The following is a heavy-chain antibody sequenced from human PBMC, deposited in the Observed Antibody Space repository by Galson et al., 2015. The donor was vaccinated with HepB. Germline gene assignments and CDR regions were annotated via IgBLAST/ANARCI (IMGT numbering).Heavy chain of an antibody. CDR1: RYTFSKFG. V-gene: IGHV1-18*01. D-gene: IGHD5-24*01. CDR2: INPNNGNT. J-gene: IGHJ4*02. Sequence: SVKVSCKAYRYTFSKFGINWVRQAPGQGLEWMGWINPNNGNTNYAQKFQGRVIMTTDTSTSTAYMELRRLRSDDTAVYYCTRGGMATIGGPTSDYWGQGTLVTVSS. CDR3: TRGGMATIGGPTSDY.